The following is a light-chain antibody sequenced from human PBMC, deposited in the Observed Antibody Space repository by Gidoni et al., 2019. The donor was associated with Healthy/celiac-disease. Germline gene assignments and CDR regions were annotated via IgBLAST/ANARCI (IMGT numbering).Light chain of an antibody. CDR1: SGHNSYA. CDR2: LNSDGSH. V-gene: IGLV4-69*01. J-gene: IGLJ3*02. CDR3: QTWGTGIEV. Sequence: QLVLPQSPSASASLGASVKLTCTLSSGHNSYAIAWHQQQPEKGPRYLMKLNSDGSHSKGDGIPDRFSGSSSGAERYLTISSLQSEDEADYYCQTWGTGIEVFGGGTKLTVL.